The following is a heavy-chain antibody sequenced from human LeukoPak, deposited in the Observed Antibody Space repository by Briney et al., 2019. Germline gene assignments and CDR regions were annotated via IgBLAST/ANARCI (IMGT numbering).Heavy chain of an antibody. CDR2: IIPILGIA. D-gene: IGHD3-10*01. V-gene: IGHV1-69*04. CDR3: ARGAKFLITMVRGVYYFDY. Sequence: SVKVSCKASGGTFSSYAISWVRQAPGQGLEWMGRIIPILGIANYAQKFQGRVTITADKSTSTAYMELSRLRSDDTAVYYCARGAKFLITMVRGVYYFDYWGQGTLVTVSS. CDR1: GGTFSSYA. J-gene: IGHJ4*02.